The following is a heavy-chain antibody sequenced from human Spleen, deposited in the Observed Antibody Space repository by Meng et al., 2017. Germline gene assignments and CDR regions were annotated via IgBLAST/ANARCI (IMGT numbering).Heavy chain of an antibody. V-gene: IGHV4-34*01. CDR1: GASLSTYY. CDR2: IGHSGIT. D-gene: IGHD6-19*01. CDR3: VRSSGWVRTGFDP. J-gene: IGHJ5*02. Sequence: QVQLQQWGAGLLKPSATLSLTCAVPGASLSTYYWGWIRQSPGKGLEWIGSIGHSGITYYTPSLKSRVTVSIDTSKSQFSLKLTSVTAADTAVYYCVRSSGWVRTGFDPWGQGTLVTVSS.